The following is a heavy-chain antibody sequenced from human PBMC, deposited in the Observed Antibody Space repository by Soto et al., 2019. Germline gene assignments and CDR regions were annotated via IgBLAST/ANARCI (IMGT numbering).Heavy chain of an antibody. Sequence: EVQLLESGGGLVQPGGSLRLSCAASGFSFSSYAMSWVRQAPGKGLEWVSAISGSGGSTYYADSVKGRFTISRDNSKNTLYLQMNSLRAEDTTVYYCANPGRDYVPFDHWGQGTLVTVSS. V-gene: IGHV3-23*01. CDR3: ANPGRDYVPFDH. J-gene: IGHJ4*02. D-gene: IGHD4-17*01. CDR2: ISGSGGST. CDR1: GFSFSSYA.